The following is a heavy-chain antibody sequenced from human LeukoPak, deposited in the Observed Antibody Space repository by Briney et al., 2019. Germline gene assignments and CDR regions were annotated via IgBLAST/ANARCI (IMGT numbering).Heavy chain of an antibody. Sequence: GASLILSCTASGFSFSNHYMRWSRQAPGKGLEWVANINEDGSNKWHLGSVKGRFTDSRDNARNSLYLQMDSLRVEDTAVYYCTRVIVAVPGYFDYFDFWGQGVLVTVSS. J-gene: IGHJ4*02. V-gene: IGHV3-7*01. CDR3: TRVIVAVPGYFDYFDF. D-gene: IGHD6-19*01. CDR1: GFSFSNHY. CDR2: INEDGSNK.